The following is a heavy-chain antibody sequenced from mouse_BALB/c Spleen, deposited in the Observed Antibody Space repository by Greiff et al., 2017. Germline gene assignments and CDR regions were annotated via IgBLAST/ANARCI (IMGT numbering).Heavy chain of an antibody. CDR3: ARVNYLYYYAMDY. J-gene: IGHJ4*01. D-gene: IGHD5-5*01. V-gene: IGHV5-9-4*01. Sequence: EVQRVESGGGLVKPGGSLKLSCAASGFTFSSYAMSWVRQSPEKRLEWVAEISSGGSYTYYPDTVTGRFTISRDNAKNTLYLEMSSLRSEDTAMYYCARVNYLYYYAMDYWGQGTSVTVSS. CDR1: GFTFSSYA. CDR2: ISSGGSYT.